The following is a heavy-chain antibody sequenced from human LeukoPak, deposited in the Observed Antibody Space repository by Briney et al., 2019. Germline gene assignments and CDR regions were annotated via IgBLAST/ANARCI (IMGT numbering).Heavy chain of an antibody. CDR3: ARRWATVTTSGYFDY. V-gene: IGHV5-51*01. D-gene: IGHD4-11*01. Sequence: GESLKISCKGSGYSFTSYWIGWVRQMPGKGLEWMGIIYPGDSATRYSPSFQGQVTISADKSISTVYLQWSSLRASDTAIYYCARRWATVTTSGYFDYRGQGTLVTVSS. CDR2: IYPGDSAT. CDR1: GYSFTSYW. J-gene: IGHJ4*02.